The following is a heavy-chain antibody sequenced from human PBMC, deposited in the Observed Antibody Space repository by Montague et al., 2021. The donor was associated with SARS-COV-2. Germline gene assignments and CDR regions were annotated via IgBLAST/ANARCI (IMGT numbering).Heavy chain of an antibody. CDR2: TYYRSKRYS. V-gene: IGHV6-1*01. D-gene: IGHD6-19*01. Sequence: CAISGDSVSSNSVAWSWNRQSPSRGLEWLGRTYYRSKRYSDYAPSVRGRLTVNPDASKNEFSLELNYVTPEDTAVYYCVRYSGWFYFDFWGQGTLVTVSS. J-gene: IGHJ4*02. CDR1: GDSVSSNSVA. CDR3: VRYSGWFYFDF.